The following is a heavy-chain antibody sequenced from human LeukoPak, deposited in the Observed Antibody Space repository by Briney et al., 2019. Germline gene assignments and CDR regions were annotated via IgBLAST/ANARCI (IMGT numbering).Heavy chain of an antibody. V-gene: IGHV2-5*02. CDR1: GFSLSTSGVG. CDR3: VRRGPSSSDAFDI. D-gene: IGHD6-13*01. CDR2: IYWDDDK. Sequence: SAPTLVQPTQPLTLTYPFAGFSLSTSGVGVGWVRQPPGKALEWLTLIYWDDDKRYSPSLKSSLTITKDTSKNQVVLTMTNMDPVDTATYYCVRRGPSSSDAFDIWGQGTMVTVSS. J-gene: IGHJ3*02.